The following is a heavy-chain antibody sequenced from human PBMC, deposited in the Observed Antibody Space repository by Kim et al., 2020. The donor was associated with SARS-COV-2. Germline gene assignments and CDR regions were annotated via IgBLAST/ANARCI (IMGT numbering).Heavy chain of an antibody. V-gene: IGHV3-7*03. CDR1: GFIFSSYW. CDR2: IKPDGSET. CDR3: ARTDFAAAGNY. D-gene: IGHD6-13*01. J-gene: IGHJ4*02. Sequence: GGSLRLSCAASGFIFSSYWMTWVRQAPGKGLEWVANIKPDGSETYCVDSVKGQFTVSRDNAKNSLSLQMNSLRAEDTAVYYCARTDFAAAGNYWGQGTLVTVSS.